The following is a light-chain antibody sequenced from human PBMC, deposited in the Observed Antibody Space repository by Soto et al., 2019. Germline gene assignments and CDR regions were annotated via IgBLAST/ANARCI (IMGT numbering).Light chain of an antibody. CDR2: GTS. Sequence: EIVLTPSPGTLSFSPGERATLSCRASQSLSSSYLAWYQQKPGQAPRLLIYGTSIRATGIPDRFSGSGSGTDFTLTISRLEPEDFAVYYCQQYGSSTWTFGQGTKVDIK. CDR3: QQYGSSTWT. V-gene: IGKV3-20*01. J-gene: IGKJ1*01. CDR1: QSLSSSY.